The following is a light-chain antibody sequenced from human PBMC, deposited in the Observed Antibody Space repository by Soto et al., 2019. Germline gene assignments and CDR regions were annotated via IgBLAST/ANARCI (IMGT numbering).Light chain of an antibody. CDR3: EQYGSSPLT. CDR2: DAS. CDR1: QNVNSDY. V-gene: IGKV3-20*01. J-gene: IGKJ3*01. Sequence: EIVLTQSPGTLSLSPGERATLSCRASQNVNSDYLAWYQQKPGQAPRLLITDASNRAAGIPDRFSGSGSGTVFTLTISRLAPEDFAVYFCEQYGSSPLTFGPGTKVDIK.